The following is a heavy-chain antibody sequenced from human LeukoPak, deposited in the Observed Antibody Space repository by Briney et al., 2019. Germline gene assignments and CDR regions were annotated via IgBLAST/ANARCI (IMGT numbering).Heavy chain of an antibody. CDR2: ISTYNDNT. J-gene: IGHJ4*02. CDR3: ARDGRAWFGDQFDY. D-gene: IGHD3-10*01. V-gene: IGHV1-18*01. Sequence: ASVKVSCKASGYTFISYGISWVRQAPGQGLEWMGWISTYNDNTNYAQKLQGRVTMTTDTSTSTAYMELRSLRSDDTAVYYCARDGRAWFGDQFDYWGQGTLVTVSS. CDR1: GYTFISYG.